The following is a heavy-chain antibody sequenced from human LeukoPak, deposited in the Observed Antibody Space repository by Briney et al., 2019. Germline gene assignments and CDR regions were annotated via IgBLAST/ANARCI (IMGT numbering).Heavy chain of an antibody. D-gene: IGHD2-15*01. CDR1: GYTFTGYY. CDR2: INPNSGGT. CDR3: ARGGYCSGGSCKKYYYYYYYMDV. J-gene: IGHJ6*03. V-gene: IGHV1-2*02. Sequence: ASVKVSCKASGYTFTGYYMHWVRQAPGQGLEWMGWINPNSGGTNYAQKFQGRVTMTRDTSISTAYMELSRLRSDDTAVYYCARGGYCSGGSCKKYYYYYYYMDVWGKGTTVTVSS.